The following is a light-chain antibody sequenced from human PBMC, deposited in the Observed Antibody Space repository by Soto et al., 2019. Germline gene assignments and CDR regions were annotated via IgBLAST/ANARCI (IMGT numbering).Light chain of an antibody. Sequence: IVVTKSPCTLSLSPGETATLSCSASQTVNSDYLAWFQQRPGQAPRLLIFATSRGATDIPDRFSGSGSGTEFTLTISSLQSEDFAVYYCQQYNNWPRTFGQGTKV. CDR1: QTVNSD. V-gene: IGKV3D-15*01. CDR3: QQYNNWPRT. CDR2: ATS. J-gene: IGKJ1*01.